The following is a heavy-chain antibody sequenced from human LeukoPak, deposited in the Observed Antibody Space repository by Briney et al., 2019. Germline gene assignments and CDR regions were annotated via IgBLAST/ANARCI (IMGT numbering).Heavy chain of an antibody. CDR1: GYTFTSYG. CDR2: ISAYNGNT. J-gene: IGHJ4*02. V-gene: IGHV1-18*01. Sequence: ASVKVSCKASGYTFTSYGISWVRQAPGQGLEWMGWISAYNGNTNYAQKLQGRVTMTTDTSTSTAYMELRSLRSDDTAVYCCARGSEGYYYDSSGILGDYWGQGTLVTVSS. D-gene: IGHD3-22*01. CDR3: ARGSEGYYYDSSGILGDY.